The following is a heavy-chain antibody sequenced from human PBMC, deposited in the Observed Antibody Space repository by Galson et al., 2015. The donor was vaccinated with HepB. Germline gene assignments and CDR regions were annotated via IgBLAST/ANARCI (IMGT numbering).Heavy chain of an antibody. Sequence: SVKVSCKASGGTFSSYAISWVRQAPGQGLEWMGGIIPIFGTANYAQKFQGRVTITADESTSTAYVELSSLRSEDTAVYYCSLAVAGVLQDYWGQGTLVTVSS. CDR2: IIPIFGTA. CDR3: SLAVAGVLQDY. V-gene: IGHV1-69*13. CDR1: GGTFSSYA. J-gene: IGHJ4*02. D-gene: IGHD6-13*01.